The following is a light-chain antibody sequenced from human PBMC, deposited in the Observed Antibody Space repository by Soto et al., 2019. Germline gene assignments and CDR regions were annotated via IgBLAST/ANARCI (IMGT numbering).Light chain of an antibody. Sequence: QSVLTQPPSASGTPGQRVAISCSGSSPNIGSNFAYWYQQLPGTAPKPLILRNNQRPPGVPDRFSGSKSGTSASLAISGLRSEDEADYYCAAWDDSLKSVVFGGGTKLTVL. V-gene: IGLV1-47*01. CDR2: RNN. J-gene: IGLJ2*01. CDR3: AAWDDSLKSVV. CDR1: SPNIGSNF.